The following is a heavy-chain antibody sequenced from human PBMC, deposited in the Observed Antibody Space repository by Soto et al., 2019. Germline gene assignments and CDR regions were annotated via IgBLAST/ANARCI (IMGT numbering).Heavy chain of an antibody. CDR1: GYTFTSYA. CDR3: ARALYGDYVFDY. V-gene: IGHV1-3*01. J-gene: IGHJ4*02. Sequence: QVPLVQSGAEVKKPGASVKVSCKASGYTFTSYAMHWVRQAPGQRLEWMGWINAGNGNTKYSQKFQGRVTITRDTSASTAYMELSSLRSEDTAVYYCARALYGDYVFDYWGQGTLVTVSS. CDR2: INAGNGNT. D-gene: IGHD4-17*01.